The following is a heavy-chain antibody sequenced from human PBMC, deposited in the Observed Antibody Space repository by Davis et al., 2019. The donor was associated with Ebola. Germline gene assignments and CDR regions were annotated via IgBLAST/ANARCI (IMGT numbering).Heavy chain of an antibody. Sequence: SVKVSCKASGFTFTSSAIQWVRQARGQRLEWIGWIVVGSGNTKYSQKFQGRVTITRDTSASTAYMELSSLRSEDTSVYYCARDRGGDYSFDYWGQGTLVTVSS. J-gene: IGHJ4*02. CDR2: IVVGSGNT. D-gene: IGHD3-10*01. CDR1: GFTFTSSA. CDR3: ARDRGGDYSFDY. V-gene: IGHV1-58*02.